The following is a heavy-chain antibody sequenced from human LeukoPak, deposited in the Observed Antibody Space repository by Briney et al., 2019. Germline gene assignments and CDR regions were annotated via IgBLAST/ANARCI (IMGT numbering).Heavy chain of an antibody. V-gene: IGHV1-2*06. D-gene: IGHD5-18*01. CDR2: INPNSGRT. CDR1: GYTFTVYY. J-gene: IGHJ5*02. CDR3: ARDTAMVTYWFYP. Sequence: ASVKVSCKASGYTFTVYYMHCVRQAPEQGLGCMGRINPNSGRTNYAQKFQGRVTMTRDTSISTAYMGLSRLRSDDTAVYYCARDTAMVTYWFYPWGQGTLVTVSS.